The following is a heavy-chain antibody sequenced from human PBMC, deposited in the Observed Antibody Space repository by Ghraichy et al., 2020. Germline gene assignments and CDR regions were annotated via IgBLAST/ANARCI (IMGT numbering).Heavy chain of an antibody. CDR3: ARQVLSLSRFDP. V-gene: IGHV4-30-4*01. CDR2: IYYNGST. CDR1: GGSISSGDYY. Sequence: SETLSLTCTVSGGSISSGDYYWSWIRQPPGTGLEWIGYIYYNGSTYYNPSLKSRVAMSVDTSKNQFSLKLTSVTAADTALYHCARQVLSLSRFDPWGQGALVTVSS. J-gene: IGHJ5*02.